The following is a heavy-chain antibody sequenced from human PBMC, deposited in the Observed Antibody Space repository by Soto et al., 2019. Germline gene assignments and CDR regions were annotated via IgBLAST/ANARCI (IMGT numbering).Heavy chain of an antibody. CDR1: GFTFSIYW. CDR3: ARPLGYCSGGSCYPNDY. V-gene: IGHV3-7*01. J-gene: IGHJ4*02. D-gene: IGHD2-15*01. CDR2: IKQDGNEK. Sequence: EVQLVESGGGLVQPGGSLRLSCAASGFTFSIYWMSWVRQAPGKGLEWVANIKQDGNEKYYVDSVKGRFTISRDNAKNSLHLQMNSQRAEDTAVYYCARPLGYCSGGSCYPNDYWGQGTLVTVSS.